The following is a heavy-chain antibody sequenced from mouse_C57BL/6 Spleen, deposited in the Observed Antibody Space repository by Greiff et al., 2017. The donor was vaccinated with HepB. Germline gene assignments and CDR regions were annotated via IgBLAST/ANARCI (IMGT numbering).Heavy chain of an antibody. J-gene: IGHJ4*01. CDR3: AHGYPYAMDY. Sequence: QVQLQQSGAELVKPGASVKISCKASGYAFSSYWMNWVKPRPGKGLEWIGQIYPGDGDTNYNGKFKGKATLTADKSSSTAYMQLSSLTSEDSAVYFCAHGYPYAMDYWGQGTSVTVSS. D-gene: IGHD2-2*01. CDR2: IYPGDGDT. CDR1: GYAFSSYW. V-gene: IGHV1-80*01.